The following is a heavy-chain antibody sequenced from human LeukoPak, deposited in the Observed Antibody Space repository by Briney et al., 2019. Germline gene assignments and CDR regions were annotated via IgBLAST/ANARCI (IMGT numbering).Heavy chain of an antibody. Sequence: PGGSLRLSCAGSGITFSNYWMTWVRQAPGKGLEWVATIKQDGSEKYYGDSEKGRFTISRDNTKNSLYLQMNSVRAEDTAVYYCARGLWYGFVWGQGTLVTVSS. V-gene: IGHV3-7*01. D-gene: IGHD3-10*01. CDR3: ARGLWYGFV. J-gene: IGHJ4*02. CDR1: GITFSNYW. CDR2: IKQDGSEK.